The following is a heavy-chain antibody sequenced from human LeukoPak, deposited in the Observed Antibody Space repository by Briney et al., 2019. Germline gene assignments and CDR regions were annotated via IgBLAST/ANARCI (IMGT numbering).Heavy chain of an antibody. CDR3: ARHGGHYQSDD. CDR2: VHHSGGT. J-gene: IGHJ4*02. CDR1: GGSITSNH. D-gene: IGHD2-21*01. V-gene: IGHV4-4*02. Sequence: SETLSLTCTVSGGSITSNHWSWVRQPPGKGLEWIGQVHHSGGTSYNPSLRSRVTISIDKSENQFSLKLNSVTAADTAVYYCARHGGHYQSDDWGQGTLITVSS.